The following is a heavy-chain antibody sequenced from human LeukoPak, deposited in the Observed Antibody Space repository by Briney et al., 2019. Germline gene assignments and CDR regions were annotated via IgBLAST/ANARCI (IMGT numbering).Heavy chain of an antibody. J-gene: IGHJ4*02. Sequence: PGGSLRLSCAGSGFTFSDSWMNWVRQAPGKGLEWVATMNQNGDQTNYADSVRGRFTISRDNAKNSLYLQMNSLRAEDTAVYYCASDVRYWGQGTLVTVSS. CDR3: ASDVRY. V-gene: IGHV3-7*04. CDR1: GFTFSDSW. CDR2: MNQNGDQT.